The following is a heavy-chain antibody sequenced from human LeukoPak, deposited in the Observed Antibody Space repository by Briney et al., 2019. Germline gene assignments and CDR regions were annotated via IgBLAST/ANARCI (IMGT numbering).Heavy chain of an antibody. V-gene: IGHV1-69*04. Sequence: PGGSLRLSCAASGFTFSSYAISWVRQAPGQGLEWMGRIIPILGIANYAQKFQGRVTITADKSTSTAYMELSSLRSEDTAVYYCASGYCSSTSCYPPYVYGMDVWGQGTTVTVSS. CDR1: GFTFSSYA. J-gene: IGHJ6*02. CDR3: ASGYCSSTSCYPPYVYGMDV. CDR2: IIPILGIA. D-gene: IGHD2-2*01.